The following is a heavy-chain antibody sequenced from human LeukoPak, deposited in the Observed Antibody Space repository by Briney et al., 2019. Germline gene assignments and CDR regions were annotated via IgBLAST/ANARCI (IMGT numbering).Heavy chain of an antibody. V-gene: IGHV5-51*01. Sequence: GESLKISCKGSGYSFTTYWIGWVRQMPGKGLEWRGSIYPDDSDTRYSPSFQGQVTISVDKSISTAYLQWSSLKASDAAIYYCARRGSSSSDYYYGMDVWGQGTTVAVSS. CDR1: GYSFTTYW. D-gene: IGHD6-6*01. CDR2: IYPDDSDT. CDR3: ARRGSSSSDYYYGMDV. J-gene: IGHJ6*02.